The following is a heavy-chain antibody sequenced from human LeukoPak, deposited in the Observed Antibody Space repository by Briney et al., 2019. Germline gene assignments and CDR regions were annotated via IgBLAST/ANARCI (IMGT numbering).Heavy chain of an antibody. CDR1: GFTVNTNY. Sequence: GGSLRLSCAASGFTVNTNYMSWVRQAPGKGLEWVSIMHSVGTTHYADSVKGRFTFSRDNSKNTLYLQMNNLRAEDTAVYYCARDGSSGRGYYYYYGMDVWGEGTTVTVSS. V-gene: IGHV3-53*01. D-gene: IGHD1-26*01. CDR2: MHSVGTT. J-gene: IGHJ6*04. CDR3: ARDGSSGRGYYYYYGMDV.